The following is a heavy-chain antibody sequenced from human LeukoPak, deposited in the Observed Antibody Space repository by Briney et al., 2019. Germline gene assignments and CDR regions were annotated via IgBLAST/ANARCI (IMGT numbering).Heavy chain of an antibody. J-gene: IGHJ6*02. D-gene: IGHD6-19*01. CDR3: ARDHHPSQGALAVAGNYYYYGMDV. CDR1: GYTFTSYG. Sequence: ASVKVSCKAFGYTFTSYGISWVRQAPGQGLEWMGWISAYNGNTNYAQKLQGRVTMTTDTSKSTAYMELRSLTSDDTAVYYCARDHHPSQGALAVAGNYYYYGMDVWGQGTTVTVSS. CDR2: ISAYNGNT. V-gene: IGHV1-18*01.